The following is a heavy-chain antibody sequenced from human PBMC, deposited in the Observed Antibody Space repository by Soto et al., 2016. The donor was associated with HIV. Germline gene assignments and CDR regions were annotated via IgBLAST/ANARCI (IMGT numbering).Heavy chain of an antibody. J-gene: IGHJ4*02. Sequence: VQLVESGGGVVQPGRSLRLSCAASGFAFSSYAMHWVRQAPGRGLEWVAIISYDGSNKYYADSVKGRFTISRDNSKNTLYLQMNSLRADGTAVYYCARDDNSWYGAFDYWGQGTLVTVSS. CDR2: ISYDGSNK. CDR1: GFAFSSYA. D-gene: IGHD6-13*01. V-gene: IGHV3-30*04. CDR3: ARDDNSWYGAFDY.